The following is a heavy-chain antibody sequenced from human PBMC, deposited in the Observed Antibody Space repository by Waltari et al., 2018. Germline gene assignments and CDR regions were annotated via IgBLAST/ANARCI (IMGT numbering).Heavy chain of an antibody. CDR1: GYSISSGYY. V-gene: IGHV4-38-2*01. CDR3: ARTGPYYDMLTGTEGRHWFDP. Sequence: QVQLQESGPGLVKPSETLSLTCAVSGYSISSGYYWGWIRQPPGKGMEWIGSMSHSGRTDYNPSLKGRVTMSVDTSKNQFSLRLSSVTAADTAVYYCARTGPYYDMLTGTEGRHWFDPWGQGTLVTVSS. D-gene: IGHD3-9*01. CDR2: MSHSGRT. J-gene: IGHJ5*02.